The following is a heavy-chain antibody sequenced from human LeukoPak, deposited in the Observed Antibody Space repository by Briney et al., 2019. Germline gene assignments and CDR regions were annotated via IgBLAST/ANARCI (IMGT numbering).Heavy chain of an antibody. J-gene: IGHJ4*02. Sequence: GGSLRLSCAASGFTFSSYWMSWVRQAPGKGLEWVANIKQDGSEKYYVDSVKGRFTISRDNAKNSLYLQMNSLRAEDTAVYYCAGESIYDFWSGYYNHGFDYWGRGTLVTVSS. D-gene: IGHD3-3*01. CDR3: AGESIYDFWSGYYNHGFDY. CDR1: GFTFSSYW. V-gene: IGHV3-7*01. CDR2: IKQDGSEK.